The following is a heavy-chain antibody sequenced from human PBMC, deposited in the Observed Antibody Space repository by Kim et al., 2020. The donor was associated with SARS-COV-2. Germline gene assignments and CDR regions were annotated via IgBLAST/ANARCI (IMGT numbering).Heavy chain of an antibody. J-gene: IGHJ6*03. CDR1: GGTFSSYA. CDR2: IIPIFGTA. CDR3: ARDMITGTAGEDYYYYYYMDV. V-gene: IGHV1-69*13. D-gene: IGHD1-20*01. Sequence: SVKVSCKASGGTFSSYAISWVRQAPGQGLEWMGGIIPIFGTANYAQKFQGRVTITADESTSTAYMELSSLRSEDTAVYYCARDMITGTAGEDYYYYYYMDVWGKGTTVTVSS.